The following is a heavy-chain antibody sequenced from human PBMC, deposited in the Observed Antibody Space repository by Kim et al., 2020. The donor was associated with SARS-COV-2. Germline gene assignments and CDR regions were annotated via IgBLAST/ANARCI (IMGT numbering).Heavy chain of an antibody. J-gene: IGHJ3*02. V-gene: IGHV4-39*01. D-gene: IGHD3-22*01. Sequence: SETLSLTCTVSGGSISSSSYYWGWIRQPPGKGLEWIGSIYYSGSTYYNPSLKSRVTISVDTSKNQFSLKLSSVTAADTAVYYCAIIFADYYDSSGYYLGAFDIWGQGTMVTVSS. CDR2: IYYSGST. CDR3: AIIFADYYDSSGYYLGAFDI. CDR1: GGSISSSSYY.